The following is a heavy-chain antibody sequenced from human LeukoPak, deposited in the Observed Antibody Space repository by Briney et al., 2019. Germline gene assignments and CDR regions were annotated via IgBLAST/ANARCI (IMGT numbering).Heavy chain of an antibody. Sequence: SDTLSLTCAVSGYSISSSNWWGWIRQPPGKGLEWIGYIYCSGSIYYNPSLKSRVTMSVDTSKNQFSLKLSSVTAVDTAVYYCARQNSGGAFDIWGQGTMVTVSS. D-gene: IGHD1-7*01. CDR1: GYSISSSNW. CDR3: ARQNSGGAFDI. CDR2: IYCSGSI. J-gene: IGHJ3*02. V-gene: IGHV4-28*05.